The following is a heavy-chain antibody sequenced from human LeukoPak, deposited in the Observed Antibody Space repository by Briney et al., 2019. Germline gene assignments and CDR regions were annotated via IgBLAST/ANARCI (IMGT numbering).Heavy chain of an antibody. Sequence: ASVKVSCKASGYTFTGYYMHWVRQAPGQGLEWMGWINPNSGGTNYAQKFQGRVTMTRDTSTSTVYMELSSLRSEDTAVYYCAAIVGATTHYYGMDVWGQGTTVTVSS. CDR3: AAIVGATTHYYGMDV. D-gene: IGHD1-26*01. J-gene: IGHJ6*02. V-gene: IGHV1-2*02. CDR1: GYTFTGYY. CDR2: INPNSGGT.